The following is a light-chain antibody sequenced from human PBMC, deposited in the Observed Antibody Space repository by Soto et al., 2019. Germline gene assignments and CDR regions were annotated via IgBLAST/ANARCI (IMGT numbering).Light chain of an antibody. J-gene: IGKJ5*01. CDR3: QQYGRSSIT. CDR1: QSVSSNY. V-gene: IGKV3-20*01. CDR2: GAS. Sequence: EIVLTQSPGTLSLSPGERATLSCRASQSVSSNYLAWYQQKPGQAPRLLIYGASSRATGIPDRFSGSGSGTDFTLTISRLEPEDFAVYYCQQYGRSSITFGQGTRLEIK.